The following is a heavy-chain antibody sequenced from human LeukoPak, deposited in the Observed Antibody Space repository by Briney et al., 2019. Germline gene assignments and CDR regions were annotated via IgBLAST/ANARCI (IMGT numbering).Heavy chain of an antibody. J-gene: IGHJ4*02. D-gene: IGHD3-16*02. V-gene: IGHV3-30*18. CDR1: GFTFSSYG. CDR3: AKDLRYSPYDYVWGSYRYTLDY. Sequence: GRSLRLSCAASGFTFSSYGMHWVRQAPGKGLEWVAVISYDGSNKYYADSVKGRFTISRDNSENTLYLQMNSLRAEDTAVYYCAKDLRYSPYDYVWGSYRYTLDYWGQGTLVTVSS. CDR2: ISYDGSNK.